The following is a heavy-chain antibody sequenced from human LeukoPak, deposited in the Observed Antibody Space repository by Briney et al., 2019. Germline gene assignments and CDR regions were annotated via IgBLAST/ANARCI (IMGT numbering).Heavy chain of an antibody. J-gene: IGHJ6*02. CDR2: ISGSGGGT. V-gene: IGHV3-23*01. Sequence: PGGSLRLSCAASGFTFSNYAMSWVRQAPGQGLEWVSVISGSGGGTYYADSVKGRFTISRDNSKNTLFLQVNSLRAEDTAVYYCAKVRTYFYHGLDVWGQGTTVTVSS. D-gene: IGHD1-14*01. CDR3: AKVRTYFYHGLDV. CDR1: GFTFSNYA.